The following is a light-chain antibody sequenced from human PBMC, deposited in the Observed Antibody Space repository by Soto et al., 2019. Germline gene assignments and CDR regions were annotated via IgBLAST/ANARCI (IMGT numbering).Light chain of an antibody. CDR3: LQLYNFSWT. J-gene: IGKJ1*01. Sequence: AITLTQSPSSLSASVGDRVTISCRASQGIGNDLAWYQQKPGKAPRLLIFAASNLQSGVPSRFSGSGSGTDFTLTISHLQPEDFATYYCLQLYNFSWTFGQGTKVEIK. CDR1: QGIGND. V-gene: IGKV1-6*01. CDR2: AAS.